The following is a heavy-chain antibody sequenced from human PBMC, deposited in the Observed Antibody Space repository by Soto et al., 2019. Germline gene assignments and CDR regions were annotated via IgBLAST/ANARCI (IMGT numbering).Heavy chain of an antibody. Sequence: EVQLVQSGAEVKKPGESLKISCKASGYKFISYWIGWVRQKPGKGLEWMGIMYPGDSDTKYSPSFQGQVIISADEAISTTYLQWDSLKASDTGMYYCATTLSDRLCSGGTCYFDNWGQGTLVTVSS. J-gene: IGHJ4*02. CDR2: MYPGDSDT. CDR3: ATTLSDRLCSGGTCYFDN. D-gene: IGHD2-15*01. V-gene: IGHV5-51*03. CDR1: GYKFISYW.